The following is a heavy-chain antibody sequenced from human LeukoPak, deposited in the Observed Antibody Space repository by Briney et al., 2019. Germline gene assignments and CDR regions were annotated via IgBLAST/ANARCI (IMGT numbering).Heavy chain of an antibody. D-gene: IGHD3-22*01. Sequence: SETLSLTCTVSGGSISSYYWSWIRQPPGKGLEWIGYIYYSGSTNYNPSLKSRVTISVDTSKNQFSLKLSSVTAADTAVYYCARDGWGYDSSGYYPIYFDYWGQGTLVTVSS. J-gene: IGHJ4*02. CDR1: GGSISSYY. V-gene: IGHV4-59*12. CDR3: ARDGWGYDSSGYYPIYFDY. CDR2: IYYSGST.